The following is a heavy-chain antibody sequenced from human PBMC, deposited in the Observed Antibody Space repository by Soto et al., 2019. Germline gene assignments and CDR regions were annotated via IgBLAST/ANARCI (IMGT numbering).Heavy chain of an antibody. D-gene: IGHD5-18*01. CDR3: AREKSTVDTAMVEYYYYYYGMDV. CDR1: GFTFSSYA. J-gene: IGHJ6*02. V-gene: IGHV3-30-3*01. CDR2: ISYDGSNK. Sequence: GSLRLSCAASGFTFSSYAMHWVRQAPGKGLEWVAVISYDGSNKYYADSVKGRFTISRDNSKNTLYLQMNSLRAEDTAVYYCAREKSTVDTAMVEYYYYYYGMDVWGQGTTVTVSS.